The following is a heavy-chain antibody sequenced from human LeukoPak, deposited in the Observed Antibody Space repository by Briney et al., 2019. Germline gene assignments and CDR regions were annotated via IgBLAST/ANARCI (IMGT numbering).Heavy chain of an antibody. Sequence: SETLSLTCAVSGGSISSGGYSWSWIRQPPGKGLGWIGYIYHSGSTYYNPSLKSRVTISVDTSKNQFSLKLSSVTAADTAVYYCARGEGQSEWGQGTLVTVSS. CDR1: GGSISSGGYS. CDR3: ARGEGQSE. D-gene: IGHD6-19*01. J-gene: IGHJ4*02. V-gene: IGHV4-30-2*01. CDR2: IYHSGST.